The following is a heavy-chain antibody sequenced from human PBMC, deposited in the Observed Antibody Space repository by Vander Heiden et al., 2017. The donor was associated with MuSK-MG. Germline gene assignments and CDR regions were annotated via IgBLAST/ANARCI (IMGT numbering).Heavy chain of an antibody. CDR2: INPNSGGT. CDR1: GYTFTGYY. CDR3: ARVEYYDFWSGYYFDY. J-gene: IGHJ4*02. Sequence: QVQLVQSGAEVKKPGASVKVSCKASGYTFTGYYMHWVRQAPGQGLEWMGWINPNSGGTNYAQKFQGRVTMTRDTSISTAYMELSRLRSDDTAVYYCARVEYYDFWSGYYFDYWGQGTLVTVSS. V-gene: IGHV1-2*02. D-gene: IGHD3-3*01.